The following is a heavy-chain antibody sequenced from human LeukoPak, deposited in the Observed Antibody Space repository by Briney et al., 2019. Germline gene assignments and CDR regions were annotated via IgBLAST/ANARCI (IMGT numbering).Heavy chain of an antibody. D-gene: IGHD1-20*01. J-gene: IGHJ3*02. CDR3: ARLSITGRSAFDI. CDR1: AGSISNTSYC. V-gene: IGHV4-39*01. CDR2: IYYSGST. Sequence: SETLSLTCTVSAGSISNTSYCWGWIRQPPGKGLEWIGNIYYSGSTYYNPSLKSRVTISVDTSKNQFSLKLSSVTAADTAVYYCARLSITGRSAFDIWGQGTMVTVSS.